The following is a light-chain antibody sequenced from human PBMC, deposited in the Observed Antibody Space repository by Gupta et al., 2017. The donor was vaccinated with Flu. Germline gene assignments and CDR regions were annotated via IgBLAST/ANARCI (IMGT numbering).Light chain of an antibody. J-gene: IGKJ2*01. V-gene: IGKV1-39*01. Sequence: DIQMTQSPLALSASVGDRVTITCRASQTITTYFNWYQQKPGTAPKLLIYAASNLQSGVPSRFSGSGSGTDFTLTISSLQPEDSATYYCQQTFDSPYTFGQGTKLEIK. CDR3: QQTFDSPYT. CDR2: AAS. CDR1: QTITTY.